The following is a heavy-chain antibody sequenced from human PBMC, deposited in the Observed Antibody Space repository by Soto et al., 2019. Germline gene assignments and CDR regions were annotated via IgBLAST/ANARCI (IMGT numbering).Heavy chain of an antibody. Sequence: GGSLRLSCAASGFTFSNYGMHWVRQAPGKGLEWVAIIWHDGNNKYYADPVRGRFIISRDNSKNRLYLQMNSLRAEDTAVYYCASDLVGASDSYGLDVWGQGTPVTVSS. J-gene: IGHJ6*02. V-gene: IGHV3-33*01. CDR2: IWHDGNNK. CDR1: GFTFSNYG. CDR3: ASDLVGASDSYGLDV. D-gene: IGHD1-26*01.